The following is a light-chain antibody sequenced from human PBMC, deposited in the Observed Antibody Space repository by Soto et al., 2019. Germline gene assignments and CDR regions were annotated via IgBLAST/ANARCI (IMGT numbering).Light chain of an antibody. J-gene: IGKJ5*01. Sequence: EIVMTQSPATLSVSPGERATLSCRASQSVSSNLAWYQQKPGQAPRLLIYGASTRATGIPARFSGSGSGTEFTLTVSSLQSEDFAVYQCQQYNNWPPITLGQGTRLEIK. V-gene: IGKV3-15*01. CDR1: QSVSSN. CDR2: GAS. CDR3: QQYNNWPPIT.